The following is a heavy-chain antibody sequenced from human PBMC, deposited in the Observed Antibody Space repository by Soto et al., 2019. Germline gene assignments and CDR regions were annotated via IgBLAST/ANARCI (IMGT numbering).Heavy chain of an antibody. CDR2: IWYDGSNK. Sequence: QVQLVESGGGVVQPGRSLRLSCAASGFTFSSYGTHWVRQAPGKGLEWVAVIWYDGSNKYYADSVKGRFTISRDNSKNTLYLQMNSLRAEDTAVYYCAREEVTSDAFDIWGQGTMVTVSS. CDR1: GFTFSSYG. CDR3: AREEVTSDAFDI. V-gene: IGHV3-33*01. J-gene: IGHJ3*02. D-gene: IGHD2-21*02.